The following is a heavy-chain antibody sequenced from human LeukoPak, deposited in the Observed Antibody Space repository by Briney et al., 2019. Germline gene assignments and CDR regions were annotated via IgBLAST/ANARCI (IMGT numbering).Heavy chain of an antibody. D-gene: IGHD5-12*01. J-gene: IGHJ4*02. CDR2: INPEKRDT. CDR3: AKKVRGPSHPLDF. Sequence: ASVKVSCKASGYTLTGYAIHWVRQAPGQGLGWMGWINPEKRDTGYAHQFQGRVTMTSDTSISTAYMELSSLRSDDTAVYYCAKKVRGPSHPLDFWGQGTLVTVSS. V-gene: IGHV1-2*02. CDR1: GYTLTGYA.